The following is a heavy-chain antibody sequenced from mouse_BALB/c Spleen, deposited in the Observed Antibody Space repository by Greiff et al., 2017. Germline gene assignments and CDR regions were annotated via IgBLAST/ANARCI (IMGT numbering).Heavy chain of an antibody. CDR1: GYTFTSYW. CDR2: INPSTGYT. J-gene: IGHJ3*01. D-gene: IGHD2-4*01. V-gene: IGHV1-7*01. Sequence: VQLQQSGAELAKPGASVKMSCKASGYTFTSYWMHWVKRRPGQGLEWIGYINPSTGYTEYNQKFKDKATLTADKSSSTAYMQLSSLTSEDSAVYYCARFDYGFAYWGQGTLVTVSA. CDR3: ARFDYGFAY.